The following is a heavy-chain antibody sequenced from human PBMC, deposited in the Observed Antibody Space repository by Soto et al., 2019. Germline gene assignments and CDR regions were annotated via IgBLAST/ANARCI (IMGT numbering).Heavy chain of an antibody. J-gene: IGHJ6*02. CDR1: GFTFSSYA. V-gene: IGHV3-30-3*01. CDR3: ARDIRYYDSSGYRGADANYRMDV. D-gene: IGHD3-22*01. CDR2: ISCDGSNK. Sequence: LRLSCAASGFTFSSYAMHWVRQAPGEGLEWVAVISCDGSNKYYADSVKGRSTISRDNSKNTLYLQMNSLRAEDTAVYYCARDIRYYDSSGYRGADANYRMDVWGQGTTVTVSS.